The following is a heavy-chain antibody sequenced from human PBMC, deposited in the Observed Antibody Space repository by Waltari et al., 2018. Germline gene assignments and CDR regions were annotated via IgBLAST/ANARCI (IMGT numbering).Heavy chain of an antibody. CDR3: ARRQLGGPLDP. Sequence: QVHLVQSGAEVKKPGSSVKVSCKASGGTFGRYAITWVRQAPGQGLEWMGGLIPIFCAPNYAQRFQGRVTITADESTSTGYMELSSLKSEDTALYFCARRQLGGPLDPWGQGTLVTVSS. V-gene: IGHV1-69*12. CDR1: GGTFGRYA. J-gene: IGHJ5*02. D-gene: IGHD1-1*01. CDR2: LIPIFCAP.